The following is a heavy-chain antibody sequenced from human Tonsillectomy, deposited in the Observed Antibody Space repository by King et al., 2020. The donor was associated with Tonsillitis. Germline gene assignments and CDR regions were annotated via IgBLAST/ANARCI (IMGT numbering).Heavy chain of an antibody. J-gene: IGHJ3*01. Sequence: VTLKESGPALVKPTQTLTLTCNFSGFSLTTSGMRVSWIRQPPGKALEWLARIDWDDDKFYRPSQKTRLTISKDTSKNQVVLTMTNMDPVDTATYYCARDVDNDAFDFWGQGTMVTVSS. D-gene: IGHD5-12*01. CDR1: GFSLTTSGMR. V-gene: IGHV2-70*04. CDR3: ARDVDNDAFDF. CDR2: IDWDDDK.